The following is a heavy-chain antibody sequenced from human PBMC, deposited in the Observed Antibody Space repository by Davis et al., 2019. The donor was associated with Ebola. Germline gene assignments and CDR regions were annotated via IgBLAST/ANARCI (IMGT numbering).Heavy chain of an antibody. CDR2: IKQDGSEK. V-gene: IGHV3-7*03. D-gene: IGHD2-2*01. CDR1: GFTFSSYW. Sequence: GESLKISCAASGFTFSSYWMSWVRQAPGKGLEWVANIKQDGSEKYYVDSVKGRFTISRDNAKNSLYLQMNSLRAEDTAVYYCARAQVVVIPAANLNNYYGMDVWGQGTTVTVSS. CDR3: ARAQVVVIPAANLNNYYGMDV. J-gene: IGHJ6*02.